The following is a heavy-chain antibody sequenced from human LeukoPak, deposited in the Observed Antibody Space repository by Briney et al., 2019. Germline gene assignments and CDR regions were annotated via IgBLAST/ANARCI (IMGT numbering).Heavy chain of an antibody. V-gene: IGHV3-30*02. CDR2: IRYDGSNK. J-gene: IGHJ4*02. D-gene: IGHD3-22*01. CDR1: GFTFSSYG. CDR3: AKDRGPGYYDSSGNFDY. Sequence: GGSLRLSCAASGFTFSSYGMHWVRQAPGKGLEWVAFIRYDGSNKYYADSVKGRFTISRDNSKNTLYLQMNSLRAEDTAVYYCAKDRGPGYYDSSGNFDYWGQGTLVTVSS.